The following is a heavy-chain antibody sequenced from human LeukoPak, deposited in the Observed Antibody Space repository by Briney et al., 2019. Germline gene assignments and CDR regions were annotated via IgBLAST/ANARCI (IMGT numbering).Heavy chain of an antibody. CDR1: GVSISTYH. D-gene: IGHD2-2*01. CDR3: AREYCSSTSCFHYNYYYYMDV. J-gene: IGHJ6*03. V-gene: IGHV4-4*07. Sequence: SETLSLTCTVSGVSISTYHWTWIRQPAGKGLEWIGRISGSGSTIYNPSLKSRVTMSVDTSKNQFSLKLSSVTAADTAVYYCAREYCSSTSCFHYNYYYYMDVWGKGTTVTVSS. CDR2: ISGSGST.